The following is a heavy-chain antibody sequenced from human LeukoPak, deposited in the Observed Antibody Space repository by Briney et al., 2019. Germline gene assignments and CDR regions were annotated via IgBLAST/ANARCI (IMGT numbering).Heavy chain of an antibody. CDR2: IYSGSST. CDR3: ARGGADIVVVPAGYFQH. CDR1: GFTVSSNY. J-gene: IGHJ1*01. V-gene: IGHV3-53*01. D-gene: IGHD2-2*01. Sequence: GGSLRLSCAASGFTVSSNYMSWVRQAPGKGLEWVSVIYSGSSTYYADSVKGRFTISRDNSKNTLYLQMNSLRAEDTAVYYCARGGADIVVVPAGYFQHWGQGTLVTVSS.